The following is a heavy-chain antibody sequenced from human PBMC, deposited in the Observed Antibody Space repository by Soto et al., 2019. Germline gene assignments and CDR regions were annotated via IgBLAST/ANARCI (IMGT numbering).Heavy chain of an antibody. D-gene: IGHD3-22*01. Sequence: EVQLLESGGGLVQPGGSLRLSCAASGFTFNNYAMSWVRQAPGKGLEWVSGISDSEYTKYNTDSVKGRFTISRDNSKNTFYLQRNSLRADVTAVYFCAKDKDYDNRGVFDYWGQGTLVTVSA. V-gene: IGHV3-23*01. CDR2: ISDSEYTK. CDR1: GFTFNNYA. CDR3: AKDKDYDNRGVFDY. J-gene: IGHJ4*02.